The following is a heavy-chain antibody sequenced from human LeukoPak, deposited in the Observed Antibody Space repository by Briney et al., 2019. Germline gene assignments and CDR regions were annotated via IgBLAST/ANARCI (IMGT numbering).Heavy chain of an antibody. CDR2: ISYDGSNK. V-gene: IGHV3-30-3*01. J-gene: IGHJ6*03. Sequence: GGSLRLSCAASGFTFSSYAMHWVRQAPGKGLEWVAVISYDGSNKYYADSVKGRFTISRDNSKNTLYLQMNSLRAEDTAVYYCARDKHYYYYYYYMDVWGKGTTVTVSS. CDR3: ARDKHYYYYYYYMDV. CDR1: GFTFSSYA.